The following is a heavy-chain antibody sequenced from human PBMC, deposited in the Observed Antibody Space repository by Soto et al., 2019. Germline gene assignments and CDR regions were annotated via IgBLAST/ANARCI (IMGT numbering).Heavy chain of an antibody. CDR1: GFTFSSYG. V-gene: IGHV3-33*01. Sequence: QVQLVESGGGVVQPGRSLRLSCVTSGFTFSSYGMHWVRQAPGKGLEWVAVIWYDGSKKYYADFVKGRFTISRDYSKNTLYLQMNSLRAEDTAVYYCARDLGSTNYYFDYWVLGTLVIVSS. J-gene: IGHJ4*02. D-gene: IGHD1-1*01. CDR3: ARDLGSTNYYFDY. CDR2: IWYDGSKK.